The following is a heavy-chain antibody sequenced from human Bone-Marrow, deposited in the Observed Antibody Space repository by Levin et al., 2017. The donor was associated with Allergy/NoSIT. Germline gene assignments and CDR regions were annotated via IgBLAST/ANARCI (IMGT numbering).Heavy chain of an antibody. D-gene: IGHD1-1*01. Sequence: GGSLRLSCAASGFTFSSYSMNWVRQAPGKGLEWVSTINHSRSYIYYADSVKGRFTISRDNAKNSLYLQMNSLRAEDTAVYYCGRDLGAGNDETNWFDPWGQGTLVTVSS. CDR3: GRDLGAGNDETNWFDP. V-gene: IGHV3-21*01. CDR1: GFTFSSYS. CDR2: INHSRSYI. J-gene: IGHJ5*02.